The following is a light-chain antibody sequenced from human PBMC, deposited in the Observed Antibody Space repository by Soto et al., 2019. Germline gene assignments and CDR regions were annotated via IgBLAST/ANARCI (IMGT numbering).Light chain of an antibody. Sequence: EIVMTQSPATLSVSPGGRATLSCRASQSISDTLAWYQQKPGQAPRLLIYGASTRATGFPARFSGSGSGTDFTLTISSLEPEDFAVYYCQQRSDWPWTFGQGTKVDI. CDR3: QQRSDWPWT. CDR1: QSISDT. V-gene: IGKV3-15*01. J-gene: IGKJ1*01. CDR2: GAS.